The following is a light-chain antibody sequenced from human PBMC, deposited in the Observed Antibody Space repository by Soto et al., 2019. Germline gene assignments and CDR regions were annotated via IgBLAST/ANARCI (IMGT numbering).Light chain of an antibody. CDR1: QSVSNF. CDR3: QQGSNWPVT. V-gene: IGKV3-11*01. J-gene: IGKJ1*01. CDR2: DAS. Sequence: EIVLTQSPATLSLSPGERATLSCRASQSVSNFFAWYQQKPGQAPRLLIYDASTRATGIPARFSGSGSGTEFTLTINSLGPEDFAVYYCQQGSNWPVTVGQGARVEI.